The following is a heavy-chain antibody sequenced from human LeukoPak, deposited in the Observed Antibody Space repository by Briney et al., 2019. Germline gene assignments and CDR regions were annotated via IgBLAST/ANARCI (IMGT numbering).Heavy chain of an antibody. Sequence: SETLSLTCAVYGGSFSGYYWSWIRQPPGKGLEWIGEINHSGSTNYNPSLKSRVTISVDTSKNQFSLKLSSVTAADTAVYYCARVARQWLVLFDYWGQGTLVTVSS. J-gene: IGHJ4*02. CDR3: ARVARQWLVLFDY. V-gene: IGHV4-34*01. CDR1: GGSFSGYY. D-gene: IGHD6-19*01. CDR2: INHSGST.